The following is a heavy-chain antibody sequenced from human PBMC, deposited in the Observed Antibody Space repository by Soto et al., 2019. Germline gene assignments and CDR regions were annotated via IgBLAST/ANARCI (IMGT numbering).Heavy chain of an antibody. V-gene: IGHV5-51*01. CDR3: ARGAVTTNFDY. D-gene: IGHD4-4*01. CDR1: GYSFISYW. Sequence: GESLKISRKASGYSFISYWLGWVRQMPWKGLEWMGIIYPSDSDTRYSPSFQGQVTISADKSISTAYLQWSSLKASDTAMYYCARGAVTTNFDYWGLGTLVTVSS. CDR2: IYPSDSDT. J-gene: IGHJ4*02.